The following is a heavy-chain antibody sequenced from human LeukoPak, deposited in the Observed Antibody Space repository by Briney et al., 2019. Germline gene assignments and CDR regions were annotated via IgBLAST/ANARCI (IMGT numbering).Heavy chain of an antibody. CDR1: SGSISTSNYY. V-gene: IGHV4-39*07. Sequence: SETLSLTCTVSSGSISTSNYYWGWVRQPPGTALEWIGNIFYSGSTYYSPSLKSRVTISVDKSKNQFSLKLSSVTAADTAVYYCASQARGYSYGTPKIDYWGQGTLVTVSS. D-gene: IGHD5-18*01. CDR2: IFYSGST. CDR3: ASQARGYSYGTPKIDY. J-gene: IGHJ4*02.